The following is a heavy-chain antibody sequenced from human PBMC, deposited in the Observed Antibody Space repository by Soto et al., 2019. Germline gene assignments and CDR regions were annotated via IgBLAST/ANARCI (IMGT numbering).Heavy chain of an antibody. V-gene: IGHV1-69*13. D-gene: IGHD3-3*01. CDR2: IIPIFGTA. Sequence: SVKVSCKASGGTFSSYAISWVRQAPGQGLEWMGGIIPIFGTANYAQKFQGRVTITADESTSTAYMELSSLRSEDTAVYYCAIPLLLRFSDYYGMDVWGQGTTVTVSS. J-gene: IGHJ6*02. CDR1: GGTFSSYA. CDR3: AIPLLLRFSDYYGMDV.